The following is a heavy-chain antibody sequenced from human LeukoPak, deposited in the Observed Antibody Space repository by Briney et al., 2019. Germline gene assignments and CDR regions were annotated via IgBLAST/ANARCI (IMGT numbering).Heavy chain of an antibody. J-gene: IGHJ4*02. CDR3: VREDNSPYKNFDH. Sequence: ASVKVSCKASGFTFSSYWMHWVRQAPGQGLEWLGLINPAGTITVFARKFQGRATVTRDTSASTVYMELNTLTAEDTAVYYCVREDNSPYKNFDHWGQGTLVTVSS. CDR1: GFTFSSYW. D-gene: IGHD1-1*01. V-gene: IGHV1-46*01. CDR2: INPAGTIT.